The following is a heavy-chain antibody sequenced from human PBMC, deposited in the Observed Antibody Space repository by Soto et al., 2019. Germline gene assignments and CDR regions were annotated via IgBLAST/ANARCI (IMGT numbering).Heavy chain of an antibody. CDR2: ISGSGGST. J-gene: IGHJ4*02. D-gene: IGHD6-6*01. CDR1: GFTFSSYA. V-gene: IGHV3-23*01. CDR3: AKDLFHGQYSSSSPPDY. Sequence: GGSLRLSCAASGFTFSSYAMSWVRQAPGKGLEWVSAISGSGGSTYYADSVKGRFTISRDNSKNTLYLQMNSLRAEDTAVYYCAKDLFHGQYSSSSPPDYWGQGTLVTVSS.